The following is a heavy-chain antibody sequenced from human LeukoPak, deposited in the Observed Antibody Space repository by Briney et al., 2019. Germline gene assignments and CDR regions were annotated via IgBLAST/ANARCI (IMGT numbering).Heavy chain of an antibody. J-gene: IGHJ5*02. V-gene: IGHV1-8*01. CDR3: ARVMNYGSGSPHNWFDP. CDR2: MNPNSGNT. CDR1: GYTFTSYD. D-gene: IGHD3-10*01. Sequence: ASVKVSCKASGYTFTSYDINWVRQATGQGLEWMGWMNPNSGNTGYAQKFQGRVTMTRNTSISTAYMELSSLRSEDTAVYYCARVMNYGSGSPHNWFDPWGQGTLVTVSS.